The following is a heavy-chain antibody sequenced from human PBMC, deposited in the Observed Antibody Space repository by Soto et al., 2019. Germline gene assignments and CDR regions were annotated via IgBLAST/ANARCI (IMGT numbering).Heavy chain of an antibody. CDR3: ARDRRWLPRGPNNWLDL. Sequence: KPSETLSLTCTVSGGSINSGDYYWTWVRQPPGKGLEWIGYIYYDGNSQHNPSLKSRVTMSIDTSKNQFSLNLSSVTAADTAVYYCARDRRWLPRGPNNWLDLWGQGTQVNVSS. D-gene: IGHD5-12*01. CDR2: IYYDGNS. CDR1: GGSINSGDYY. J-gene: IGHJ5*02. V-gene: IGHV4-30-4*01.